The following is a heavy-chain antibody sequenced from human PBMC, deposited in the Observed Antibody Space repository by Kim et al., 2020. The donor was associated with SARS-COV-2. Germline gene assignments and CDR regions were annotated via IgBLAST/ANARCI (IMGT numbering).Heavy chain of an antibody. J-gene: IGHJ6*02. CDR1: GYTFTSYA. V-gene: IGHV1-3*01. Sequence: ASVKVSCKASGYTFTSYAMHWVRQAPGQRLEWMGWINAGNGNTKYSQKFQGRVTITRDTSASTAYMELSSLRSEDTAVYYCARGPSEVTIFGVVITGGGSYYGMDVWGQGTTVTVSS. CDR3: ARGPSEVTIFGVVITGGGSYYGMDV. D-gene: IGHD3-3*01. CDR2: INAGNGNT.